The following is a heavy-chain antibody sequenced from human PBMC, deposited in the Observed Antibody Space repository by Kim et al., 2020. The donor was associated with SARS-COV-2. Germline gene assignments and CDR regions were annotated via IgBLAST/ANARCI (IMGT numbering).Heavy chain of an antibody. Sequence: LKSRVTISVDTSKNQFSLKLSSVTAADTAVYYCARLRWAYCGGDCYSFDYWGQGTLVTVSS. V-gene: IGHV4-59*08. J-gene: IGHJ4*02. D-gene: IGHD2-21*02. CDR3: ARLRWAYCGGDCYSFDY.